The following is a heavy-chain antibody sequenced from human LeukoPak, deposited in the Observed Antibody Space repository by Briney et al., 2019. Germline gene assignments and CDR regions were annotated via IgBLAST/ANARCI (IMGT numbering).Heavy chain of an antibody. CDR3: ARAPMFGSGWLD. CDR1: GGSISSGSYY. V-gene: IGHV4-61*02. Sequence: SETLSLTCTVSGGSISSGSYYWSWIRQPAGKGLEWIGRIYTSGSTNYNPSLKSRVTISVDTSKNQFSLKLSSVTAADTAVYYCARAPMFGSGWLDWGQGTLVTVSS. D-gene: IGHD6-19*01. CDR2: IYTSGST. J-gene: IGHJ4*02.